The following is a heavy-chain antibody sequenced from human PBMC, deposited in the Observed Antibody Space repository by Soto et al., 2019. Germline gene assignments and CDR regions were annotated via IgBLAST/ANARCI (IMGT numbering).Heavy chain of an antibody. D-gene: IGHD4-17*01. J-gene: IGHJ4*02. Sequence: EVQLVESGGGLVQPGRSLRLSCVASGFIADDYAMHWVRQAPGNGLEWVSGISSNSATINYADSVKGRFTISRDNAKNSLFLQMNSLRPEDTAFYYCVKDMKWGGMTTIHYFDSWGQGTLVTVSS. CDR1: GFIADDYA. CDR2: ISSNSATI. V-gene: IGHV3-9*02. CDR3: VKDMKWGGMTTIHYFDS.